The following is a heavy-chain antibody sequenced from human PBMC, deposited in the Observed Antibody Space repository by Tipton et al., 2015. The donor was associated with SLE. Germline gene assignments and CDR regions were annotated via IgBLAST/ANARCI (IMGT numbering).Heavy chain of an antibody. V-gene: IGHV3-9*01. CDR3: AKLRPEVGWFDP. J-gene: IGHJ5*02. CDR1: GFTFDDYA. CDR2: ISWNSGSI. Sequence: SLRLSCAASGFTFDDYAMHWVRQAPGKGLEWVSGISWNSGSIGYADSVKGRFTISRDNSKNTLYLQMNSLRAEDTAVYYCAKLRPEVGWFDPWGQGTLVTVSS.